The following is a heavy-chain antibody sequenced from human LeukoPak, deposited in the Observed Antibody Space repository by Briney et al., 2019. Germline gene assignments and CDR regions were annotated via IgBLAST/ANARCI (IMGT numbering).Heavy chain of an antibody. V-gene: IGHV3-21*01. CDR2: ISSSSSYI. CDR3: ARDLRGVNYYDSSGPRFDP. D-gene: IGHD3-22*01. Sequence: PGGSLRLSCAASGFTFSSYSMNWVRRAPGKGLEWVSSISSSSSYIYYADSVKGRFTISRDNAKNSLYLQMNSLRAEDTAVYYCARDLRGVNYYDSSGPRFDPWGQGTLVTVSS. CDR1: GFTFSSYS. J-gene: IGHJ5*02.